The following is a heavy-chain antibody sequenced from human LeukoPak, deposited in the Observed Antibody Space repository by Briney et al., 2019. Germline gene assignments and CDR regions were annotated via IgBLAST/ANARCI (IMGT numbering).Heavy chain of an antibody. CDR1: GGSISSSSYY. V-gene: IGHV4-39*01. D-gene: IGHD3-10*01. CDR2: IYYSGIT. Sequence: SETLSLXCTVSGGSISSSSYYWGWIRQPPGKGLEWIGSIYYSGITYYNPSLKSRVTISVDTSKNRFSLKLSSVTAADTAVYYCARDTYYYGSGSYDYWGQGTLVTVSS. CDR3: ARDTYYYGSGSYDY. J-gene: IGHJ4*02.